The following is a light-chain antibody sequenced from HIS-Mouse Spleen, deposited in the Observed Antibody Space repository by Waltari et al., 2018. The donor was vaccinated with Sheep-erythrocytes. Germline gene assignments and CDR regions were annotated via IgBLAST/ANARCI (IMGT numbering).Light chain of an antibody. Sequence: QAVLTQPSSLSPSPGASASLTCTLRSGINVGTYRTYWYQQKPGNPPRYLPRYKSDSDKQLGSGVPSRFSGSKDASANAGILLIAGLQSEDEADYYCMIWHSSAWVFGGGTKLTVL. CDR2: YKSDSDK. CDR1: SGINVGTYR. V-gene: IGLV5-45*03. CDR3: MIWHSSAWV. J-gene: IGLJ3*02.